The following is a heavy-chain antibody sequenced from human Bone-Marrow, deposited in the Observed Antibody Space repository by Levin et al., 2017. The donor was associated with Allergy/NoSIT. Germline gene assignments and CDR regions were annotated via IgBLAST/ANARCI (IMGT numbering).Heavy chain of an antibody. V-gene: IGHV3-30*18. CDR1: GFTFSSYG. CDR2: ISYDGSNK. Sequence: GESLKISCAASGFTFSSYGMHWVRQAPGKGLEWVAVISYDGSNKYYADSVKGRFTISRDNSKNTLYLQMNSLRAEDTAVYYCAKVHVRDPYYFDYWGQGTLVTVSS. J-gene: IGHJ4*02. CDR3: AKVHVRDPYYFDY.